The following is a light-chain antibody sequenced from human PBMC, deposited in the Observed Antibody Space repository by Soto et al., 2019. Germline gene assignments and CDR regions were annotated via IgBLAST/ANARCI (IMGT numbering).Light chain of an antibody. CDR3: QQYANSPFT. CDR1: QSVSSNY. J-gene: IGKJ2*01. V-gene: IGKV3-20*01. CDR2: GAS. Sequence: EIVLTQSPGTLPLSPGERATLSFRASQSVSSNYLVWYRQKPGQAPRPLIYGASSRATGIPDRFSGSGSGTDFTLTISRLEPEDFAVYYCQQYANSPFTFVQGTKLEIK.